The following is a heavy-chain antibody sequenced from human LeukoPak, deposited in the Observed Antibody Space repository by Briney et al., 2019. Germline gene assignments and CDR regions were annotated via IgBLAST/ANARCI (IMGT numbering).Heavy chain of an antibody. V-gene: IGHV3-48*01. Sequence: PGGSLRLSCAASGFTFSTFDMNWVSQAPGKGLECVSYISSGSSAIYYADSVKGRFTISRDNAKNSLYLQMNSLRAEDTAVYYCARLRYYAMDVWGQGTTVIVSS. J-gene: IGHJ6*02. CDR3: ARLRYYAMDV. CDR2: ISSGSSAI. CDR1: GFTFSTFD.